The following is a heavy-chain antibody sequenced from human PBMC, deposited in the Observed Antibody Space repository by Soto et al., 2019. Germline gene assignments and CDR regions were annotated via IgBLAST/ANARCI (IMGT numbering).Heavy chain of an antibody. D-gene: IGHD3-16*01. V-gene: IGHV3-7*01. CDR3: ARDPGGMDV. CDR1: GFSISRYW. J-gene: IGHJ6*02. CDR2: KKQDGSEE. Sequence: GGSLRLSCAASGFSISRYWMSWARQAPVKGLEWVADKKQDGSEEYYVDSVKGRFTISRDDAKSSLYLVMNSLRDDDTGVYYCARDPGGMDVWGQGTTVTVSS.